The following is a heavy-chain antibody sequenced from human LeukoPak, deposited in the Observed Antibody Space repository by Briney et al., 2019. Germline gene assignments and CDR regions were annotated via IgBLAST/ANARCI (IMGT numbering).Heavy chain of an antibody. CDR1: VGSISNYY. V-gene: IGHV4-59*01. CDR3: ARWPMSNLALDV. D-gene: IGHD3-22*01. CDR2: IYSTGNA. Sequence: SETLSLTCSVSVGSISNYYWRWIRHSPGKGLEWIAYIYSTGNAIYNPSLRSRVTISVDASKNQFSLKLSSVTAADTAVYFCARWPMSNLALDVWGQGTMVTVSS. J-gene: IGHJ3*01.